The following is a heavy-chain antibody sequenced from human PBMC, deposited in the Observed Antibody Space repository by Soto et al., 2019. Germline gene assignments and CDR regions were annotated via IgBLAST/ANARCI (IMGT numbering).Heavy chain of an antibody. V-gene: IGHV4-34*01. CDR1: GGSFSGYY. Sequence: QVQLQQWGAGLLKPSETLSLTCAVYGGSFSGYYWSWIRQPPGKGLEWIGQINHSGRTTYNPSLKSRVTISVDTSKNQFSLKLSSVTAADTAVYYCASPDYYGSGSHSWGQGTLVTVSS. J-gene: IGHJ4*02. D-gene: IGHD3-10*01. CDR3: ASPDYYGSGSHS. CDR2: INHSGRT.